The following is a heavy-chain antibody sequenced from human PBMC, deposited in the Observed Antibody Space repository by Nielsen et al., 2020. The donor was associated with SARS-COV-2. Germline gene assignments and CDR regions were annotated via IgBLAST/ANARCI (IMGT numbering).Heavy chain of an antibody. CDR1: GGSLGGYT. J-gene: IGHJ6*03. V-gene: IGHV4-34*01. CDR2: FTPSGGS. Sequence: SETLSLTCGVCGGSLGGYTWNWIRQSPGKGLEWVGEFTPSGGSKYNPSLESRVTILGDTSKKQVSLKMNSLSATDTAVYYCARGNFYYYYMDVWGKGTSVTVSS. CDR3: ARGNFYYYYMDV.